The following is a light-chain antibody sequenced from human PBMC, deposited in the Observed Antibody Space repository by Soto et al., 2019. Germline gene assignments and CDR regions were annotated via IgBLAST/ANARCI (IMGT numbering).Light chain of an antibody. CDR2: WAS. CDR1: QRLLFSSNKKNY. J-gene: IGKJ4*01. CDR3: QQFYSSPLT. V-gene: IGKV4-1*01. Sequence: DIVMTQSPASLAVSLGERATINFNSIQRLLFSSNKKNYLAWYQQRPGQPPKLLIYWASSRESGVPDRFTGSGSGTDFTLSISSLQAEDVAVYYCQQFYSSPLTFGGGTKVDIK.